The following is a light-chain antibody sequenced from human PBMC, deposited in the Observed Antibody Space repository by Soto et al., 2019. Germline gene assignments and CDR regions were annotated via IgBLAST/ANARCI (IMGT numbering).Light chain of an antibody. CDR3: QQYNNWPPSIT. CDR2: GAS. CDR1: QSVSSSY. J-gene: IGKJ5*01. V-gene: IGKV3-20*01. Sequence: EIVLTQSPGTLSLSPGERATLSCRASQSVSSSYLAWYQQKPGQAPRLLIYGASSRATGIPDRFSGSGSGTDFTLTISRLEPEDFAVYYCQQYNNWPPSITFGQGTRLETK.